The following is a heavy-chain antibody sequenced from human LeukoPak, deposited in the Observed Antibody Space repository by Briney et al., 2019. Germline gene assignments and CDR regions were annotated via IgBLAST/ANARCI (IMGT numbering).Heavy chain of an antibody. Sequence: GGSLRLSCAASGFTFSSYSMNWVRQAPGKGLEWVSHISSSSSTIYYADSVKGRFTISRDNAKNSLYLQMNSLRDEDTAVYYCARDHWRTGYDFWSGYTYYFDYWGQGTLVTVSS. CDR2: ISSSSSTI. V-gene: IGHV3-48*02. D-gene: IGHD3-3*01. CDR3: ARDHWRTGYDFWSGYTYYFDY. CDR1: GFTFSSYS. J-gene: IGHJ4*02.